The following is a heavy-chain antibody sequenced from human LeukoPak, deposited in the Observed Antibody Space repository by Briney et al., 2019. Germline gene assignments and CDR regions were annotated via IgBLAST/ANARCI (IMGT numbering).Heavy chain of an antibody. D-gene: IGHD6-19*01. CDR1: GGSFSGYY. CDR2: INHSGST. J-gene: IGHJ4*02. Sequence: SETLSLTCAVYGGSFSGYYWSWIRQPPGKGLEWIGEINHSGSTNYNPSLKSRVTISVDTSKNQFSLKPSSVTAADTAVYYCARDIAVAGQFDYWGQGTLVTVSS. V-gene: IGHV4-34*01. CDR3: ARDIAVAGQFDY.